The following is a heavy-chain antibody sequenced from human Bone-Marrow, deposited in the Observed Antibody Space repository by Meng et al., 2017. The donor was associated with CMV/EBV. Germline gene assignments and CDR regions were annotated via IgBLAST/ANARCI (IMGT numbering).Heavy chain of an antibody. CDR2: IYYSGSS. CDR3: ARGGVVIPFDY. D-gene: IGHD3-3*01. CDR1: GGSISSADHH. V-gene: IGHV4-30-4*08. Sequence: LRLSCTVSGGSISSADHHWSWIRQPPGKGLEWIGYIYYSGSSYYSPSLKSRVTISVDTSKNQFSLKLSSVTAADTAVYYCARGGVVIPFDYWGQGTLVTVSS. J-gene: IGHJ4*02.